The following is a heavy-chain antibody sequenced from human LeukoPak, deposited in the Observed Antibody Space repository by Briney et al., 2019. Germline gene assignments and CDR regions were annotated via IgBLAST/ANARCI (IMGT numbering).Heavy chain of an antibody. Sequence: GRSLRLSCAASGFTFSSYAMHWVRQAPGKGLEWVAIILYDGSNKYYADSVKGRFTISRDNSKNTLDLQMNSLRAEDTAVYQCAKDSPVLTVWGQGTLVTVS. V-gene: IGHV3-30*04. CDR3: AKDSPVLTV. CDR2: ILYDGSNK. CDR1: GFTFSSYA. D-gene: IGHD3-9*01. J-gene: IGHJ4*02.